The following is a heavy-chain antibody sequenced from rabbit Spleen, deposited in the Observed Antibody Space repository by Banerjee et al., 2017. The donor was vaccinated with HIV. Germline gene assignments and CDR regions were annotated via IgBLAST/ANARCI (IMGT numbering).Heavy chain of an antibody. D-gene: IGHD6-1*01. Sequence: QSLEESGGDLVKPGASLTLTCTASGFSFSSSYYMCWVRQAPGKGLEWIACISAGSSGRTYYASWAKGRFTITRSTSLNTVTLQMTSLTAADTATYFCAREENNSGAYGLWGPGTLVTVS. CDR3: AREENNSGAYGL. CDR1: GFSFSSSYY. V-gene: IGHV1S40*01. J-gene: IGHJ4*01. CDR2: ISAGSSGRT.